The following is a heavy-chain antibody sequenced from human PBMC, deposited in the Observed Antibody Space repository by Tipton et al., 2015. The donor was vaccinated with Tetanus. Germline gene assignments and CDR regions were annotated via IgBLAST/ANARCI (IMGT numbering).Heavy chain of an antibody. D-gene: IGHD6-6*01. CDR2: IYPGASDA. V-gene: IGHV5-51*01. Sequence: VQLVQSGAEVKKPGESLKISCKGSGYSFTSYSIGWVRQMSGKGPEWMGIIYPGASDAIYSPSFQGQVTISADNSIRTAYVQWSSLKASDTAMYYCARHPSQDAFDIWGQGTMVTVSS. CDR1: GYSFTSYS. J-gene: IGHJ3*02. CDR3: ARHPSQDAFDI.